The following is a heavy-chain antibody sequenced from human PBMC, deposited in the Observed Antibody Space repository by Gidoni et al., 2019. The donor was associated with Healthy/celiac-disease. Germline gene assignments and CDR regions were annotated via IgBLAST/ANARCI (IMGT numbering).Heavy chain of an antibody. CDR2: IYSGGST. J-gene: IGHJ6*02. Sequence: EVQLVESGGGLIQPGGSLSLPCAASGLTVSSNYMSWVGQAPGKGLEWVSVIYSGGSTYYADSVKGRFTISRDNSKNTLYLQMNSLRAEDTAVYYCARLYSSSWYHYYYGMDVWGQGTTVTVSS. D-gene: IGHD6-13*01. CDR1: GLTVSSNY. V-gene: IGHV3-53*01. CDR3: ARLYSSSWYHYYYGMDV.